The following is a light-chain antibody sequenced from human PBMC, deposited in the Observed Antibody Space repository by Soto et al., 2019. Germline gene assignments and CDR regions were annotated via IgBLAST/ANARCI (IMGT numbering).Light chain of an antibody. CDR3: QQYAASPRT. Sequence: EIVLTQSPGTLSLSPRERATLSCRASQSVSNAYLAWYQHKVGQSPRLLIYGASNRAPGIPDRFSGRGSGTDFTLTISRLEPEDFAVYYCQQYAASPRTFGQGTQVEV. CDR2: GAS. J-gene: IGKJ1*01. V-gene: IGKV3-20*01. CDR1: QSVSNAY.